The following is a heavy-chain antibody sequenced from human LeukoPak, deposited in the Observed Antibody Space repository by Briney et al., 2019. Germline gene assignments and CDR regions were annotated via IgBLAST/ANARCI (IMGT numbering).Heavy chain of an antibody. CDR1: GFTFSSYA. V-gene: IGHV3-30-3*01. Sequence: GGSLRLSCAASGFTFSSYAMHWVRQAPGKGLEWVAVISYDGSNKYYADSVKGRFTISRDNSKNTLYLQMNSLRAEDTAVYYCARDFDSGSYIYYFDYWGQGTLVTVSS. CDR2: ISYDGSNK. J-gene: IGHJ4*02. CDR3: ARDFDSGSYIYYFDY. D-gene: IGHD1-26*01.